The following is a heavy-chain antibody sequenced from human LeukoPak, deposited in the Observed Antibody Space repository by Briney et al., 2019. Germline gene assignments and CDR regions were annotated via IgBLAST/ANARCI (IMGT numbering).Heavy chain of an antibody. Sequence: NPSETLSLTCTVSGGSISSSSYYWDWIRQPPGKELEWIGTVYYSGSTAYNPSLKSRVTISVDTSKNQFSLRVTSVTAADTAVYYCARRTHDGRSHHYFDYWGQGTLVTVSS. CDR1: GGSISSSSYY. D-gene: IGHD2-15*01. J-gene: IGHJ4*02. V-gene: IGHV4-39*01. CDR3: ARRTHDGRSHHYFDY. CDR2: VYYSGST.